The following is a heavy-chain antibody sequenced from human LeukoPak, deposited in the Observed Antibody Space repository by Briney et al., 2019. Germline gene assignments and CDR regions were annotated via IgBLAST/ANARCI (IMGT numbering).Heavy chain of an antibody. Sequence: ASVKVSCKASGYTFTSYDINWVRQATGQGPEWMGWMNPNSGNTGYAQKFQGRVTVTRNTSISTAYMELSSLRSEDTAVYYCARGAYSGSSEYFDYWGQGTLVTVSS. J-gene: IGHJ4*02. V-gene: IGHV1-8*01. CDR1: GYTFTSYD. D-gene: IGHD1-26*01. CDR2: MNPNSGNT. CDR3: ARGAYSGSSEYFDY.